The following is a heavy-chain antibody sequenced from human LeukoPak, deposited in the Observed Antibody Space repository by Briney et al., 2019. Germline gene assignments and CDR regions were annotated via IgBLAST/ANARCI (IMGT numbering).Heavy chain of an antibody. CDR3: AKVGDGYDFWNGYSSFDY. D-gene: IGHD3-3*01. V-gene: IGHV3-23*01. CDR1: GFTFSSYA. J-gene: IGHJ4*02. CDR2: ISGSGGST. Sequence: PGGSLRLSCAASGFTFSSYAMSWVRQAPGKGLEWVSAISGSGGSTYYADSVKGRFTISRDNSKNTLYLQMNSLSAEDTAVYYCAKVGDGYDFWNGYSSFDYWGQGTLVTVSS.